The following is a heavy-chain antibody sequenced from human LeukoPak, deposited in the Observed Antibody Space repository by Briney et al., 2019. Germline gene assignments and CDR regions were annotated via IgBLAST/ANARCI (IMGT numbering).Heavy chain of an antibody. Sequence: RRASVKVSCKASGYTFTSYYMHWVRQAPGQGLEWMGIINPSGGSTSYAQKFQGRVTMTRDTSTSTVYMELSSLRSEDTAVYYCARDPNPPAARYYYYYGMDVWGQGTTVTVSS. D-gene: IGHD2-2*01. CDR3: ARDPNPPAARYYYYYGMDV. V-gene: IGHV1-46*01. J-gene: IGHJ6*02. CDR2: INPSGGST. CDR1: GYTFTSYY.